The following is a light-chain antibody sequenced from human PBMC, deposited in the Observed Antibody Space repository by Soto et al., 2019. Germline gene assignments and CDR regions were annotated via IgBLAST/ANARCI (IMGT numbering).Light chain of an antibody. CDR1: QSISSSY. J-gene: IGKJ3*01. Sequence: EIVLTQSPGTLSLSPGERATLSCRASQSISSSYLAWYQQKPGQAPRLLVYGASSRATGIPDRFSGSGSGTDFTLTISRLEPEDFAVYYCQQYNNWLLFTFGPGTKVDIK. V-gene: IGKV3-20*01. CDR3: QQYNNWLLFT. CDR2: GAS.